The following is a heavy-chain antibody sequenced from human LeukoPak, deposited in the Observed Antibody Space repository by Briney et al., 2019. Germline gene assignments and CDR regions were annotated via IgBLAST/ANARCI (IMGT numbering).Heavy chain of an antibody. CDR1: GGSFSGYY. CDR2: INHSGST. V-gene: IGHV4-34*01. J-gene: IGHJ4*02. Sequence: SETLSLTCAVYGGSFSGYYWSWIRQPPGKGLEWIGEINHSGSTNYNPSLKSQVTISVDTSKNQFSLKLSSVTAADTAVYYCARRRGSGYYSYWGQGTLVTVSS. CDR3: ARRRGSGYYSY. D-gene: IGHD3-22*01.